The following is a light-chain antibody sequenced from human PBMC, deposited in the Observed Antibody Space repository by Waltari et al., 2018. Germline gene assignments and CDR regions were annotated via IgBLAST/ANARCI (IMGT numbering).Light chain of an antibody. Sequence: EVVLTHSPSTLSLSPVQRATLSCMASQSVSVNLAWYQQIPGQAPRLLIYSASTRATGIPARFSGSGSGTEFTLTISSLESEDFAVYYCQQSHNWPPLTFGGGTKVEIK. V-gene: IGKV3-15*01. CDR2: SAS. CDR1: QSVSVN. J-gene: IGKJ4*01. CDR3: QQSHNWPPLT.